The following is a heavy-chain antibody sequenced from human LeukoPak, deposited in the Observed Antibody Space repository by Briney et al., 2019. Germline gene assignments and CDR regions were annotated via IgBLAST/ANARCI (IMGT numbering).Heavy chain of an antibody. V-gene: IGHV3-7*01. CDR3: GNQCSGGICPEN. Sequence: GGSLRLSCAASGFRFTSYWMPWVRQAPGKGLEWVGNIGQDGSVKNYADSVKGRFTISRDNAKNSVFLQMNSLRAEDTAFYYCGNQCSGGICPENWGRGTLVTVSS. CDR1: GFRFTSYW. D-gene: IGHD2-15*01. J-gene: IGHJ4*02. CDR2: IGQDGSVK.